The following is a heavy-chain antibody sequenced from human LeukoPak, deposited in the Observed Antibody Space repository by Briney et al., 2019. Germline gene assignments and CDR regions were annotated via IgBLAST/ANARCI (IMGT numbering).Heavy chain of an antibody. V-gene: IGHV4-59*08. D-gene: IGHD3-22*01. CDR3: ARTYYYDSNGYPPRPRAFDI. CDR2: IYYSGST. CDR1: GSSISSYY. J-gene: IGHJ3*02. Sequence: SETLSLTCTVSGSSISSYYWRWIRQPPGKGLEWIGYIYYSGSTNYNPSLKSRVTISGDTSKNQFSLKLSSVTAADTAVYYCARTYYYDSNGYPPRPRAFDIWGQGTMVTVSS.